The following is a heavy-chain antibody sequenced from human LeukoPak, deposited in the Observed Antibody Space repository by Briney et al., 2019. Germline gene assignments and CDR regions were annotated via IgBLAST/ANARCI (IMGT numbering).Heavy chain of an antibody. CDR2: IYYSGST. D-gene: IGHD3-10*01. CDR1: GGSISSSSYY. Sequence: NPSETLSLTCTVSGGSISSSSYYWGWIRQPPGKGLEWIGTIYYSGSTYYNPSLKSRVTISVDTSKNQFSLKLTSVTAADTAVYYCARMVRGFWRFDQWGQGTLVTVSS. CDR3: ARMVRGFWRFDQ. J-gene: IGHJ4*02. V-gene: IGHV4-39*07.